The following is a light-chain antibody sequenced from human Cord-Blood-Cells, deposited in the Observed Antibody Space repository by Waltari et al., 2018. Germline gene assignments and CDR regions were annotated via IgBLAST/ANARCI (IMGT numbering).Light chain of an antibody. V-gene: IGKV3-20*01. CDR3: QQYGSSPT. J-gene: IGKJ1*01. Sequence: EIVLTQSPGTLSLSPGERATLSCRASQSVSSSYLAWYQQKPGQAPRLLIYGASSRATGIPDRFSGSGSETDFTLTISRLEPEDFAVYYGQQYGSSPTFGQGTKVEIK. CDR1: QSVSSSY. CDR2: GAS.